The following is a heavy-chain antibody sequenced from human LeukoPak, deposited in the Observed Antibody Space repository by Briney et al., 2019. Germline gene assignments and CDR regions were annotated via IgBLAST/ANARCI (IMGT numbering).Heavy chain of an antibody. CDR2: INSGGSGT. V-gene: IGHV3-74*01. CDR1: GFNFASQW. J-gene: IGHJ4*02. Sequence: GGSLRLSCAASGFNFASQWMHWVRQTPGKGLVWVSRINSGGSGTSYADSVEGRFTISRDNAKNTLYLQMNSLRAEDTAIYYCAKRDGTRGYAFDYWGQGTLVTVSS. CDR3: AKRDGTRGYAFDY. D-gene: IGHD5-24*01.